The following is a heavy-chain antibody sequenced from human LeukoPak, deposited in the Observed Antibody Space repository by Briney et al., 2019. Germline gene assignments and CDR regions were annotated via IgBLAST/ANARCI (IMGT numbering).Heavy chain of an antibody. Sequence: ASVKVSCKSSGYTFTTYYIHWVRQAPGQGLEWMGWINPNSGGTNYAQKFQGRVTMTRDTSISTAYMELSRLRSDDTAVYYCAREGVYSSSWYDPYYYMDVWGKGTTVTVSS. V-gene: IGHV1-2*02. CDR3: AREGVYSSSWYDPYYYMDV. CDR2: INPNSGGT. J-gene: IGHJ6*03. D-gene: IGHD6-13*01. CDR1: GYTFTTYY.